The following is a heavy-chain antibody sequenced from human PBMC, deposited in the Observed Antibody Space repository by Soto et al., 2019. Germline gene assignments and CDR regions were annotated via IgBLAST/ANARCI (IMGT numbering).Heavy chain of an antibody. V-gene: IGHV5-51*01. CDR1: GYSFTTYW. CDR2: IYAGDSDS. D-gene: IGHD6-13*01. Sequence: GESLKISCKGSGYSFTTYWIGWVRQMPGKGLEWMGIIYAGDSDSRYSPSFQGQVTISVDRSIGTAYLQWSSLEASDSASYFCARSPRSSPYFDYWGQGALVTVSS. CDR3: ARSPRSSPYFDY. J-gene: IGHJ4*02.